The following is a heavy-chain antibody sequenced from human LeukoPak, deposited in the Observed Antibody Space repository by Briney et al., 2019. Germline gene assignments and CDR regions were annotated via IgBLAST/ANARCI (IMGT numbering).Heavy chain of an antibody. D-gene: IGHD6-19*01. Sequence: SKTLSLTCTVSGGSISSYYWSWIRQPAGKGLEWIGRIYTSGSTNYNPSLKSRVTMSVDTSKNQFSLKLSSVTAADTAVYYCARDSSSGWLLADAFDIWGQGTMVTVSS. J-gene: IGHJ3*02. V-gene: IGHV4-4*07. CDR1: GGSISSYY. CDR3: ARDSSSGWLLADAFDI. CDR2: IYTSGST.